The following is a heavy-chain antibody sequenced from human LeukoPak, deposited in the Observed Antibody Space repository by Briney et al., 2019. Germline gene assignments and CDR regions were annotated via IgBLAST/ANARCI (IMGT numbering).Heavy chain of an antibody. D-gene: IGHD4-17*01. CDR1: GYTFTGYY. CDR2: INPNSGGT. Sequence: ASVKVSCKASGYTFTGYYMHWVRQAPGQRLEWMGWINPNSGGTNYAQKFQGRVTMTRDTSISTAYMELSRLRSDDTAVYYCARHDYGDYCFDYWGQGTLVTVSS. V-gene: IGHV1-2*02. CDR3: ARHDYGDYCFDY. J-gene: IGHJ4*02.